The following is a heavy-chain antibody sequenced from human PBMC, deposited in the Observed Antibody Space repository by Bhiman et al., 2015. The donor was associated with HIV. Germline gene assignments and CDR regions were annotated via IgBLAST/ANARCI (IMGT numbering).Heavy chain of an antibody. D-gene: IGHD6-13*01. Sequence: EVQLVESGGGLVQPGGSLRLSCAASGFTVSSTYMSWVRQAPGKGLEWVSFIYSGGSTYYADSVKGRFTFSRDNSKNTLYLQMNSLTAEDTAIYYCAKLHEAGREDYWGQGNAGHRLL. CDR1: GFTVSSTY. CDR3: AKLHEAGREDY. CDR2: IYSGGST. J-gene: IGHJ4*02. V-gene: IGHV3-66*04.